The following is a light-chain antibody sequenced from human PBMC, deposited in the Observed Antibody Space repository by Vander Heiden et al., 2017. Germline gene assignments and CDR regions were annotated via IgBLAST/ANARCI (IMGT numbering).Light chain of an antibody. CDR3: QQRI. CDR2: DAS. V-gene: IGKV3-11*01. Sequence: EIVLTQSPAILSLSPGERATLSCRASQSVNRYLAWYQQKPGQAPRLLIYDASNRATGIPARFSGSGSGTDFTLTISSLEPEDFAVYYCQQRIFGPGTTVDIK. CDR1: QSVNRY. J-gene: IGKJ3*01.